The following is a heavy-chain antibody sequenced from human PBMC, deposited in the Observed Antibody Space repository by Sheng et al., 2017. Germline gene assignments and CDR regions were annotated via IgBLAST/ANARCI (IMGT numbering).Heavy chain of an antibody. V-gene: IGHV1-69*04. CDR2: IIPILGIA. Sequence: QVQLVQSGAEVKKPGSSVKVSCKASGGTFSSYAISWVRQAPGQGLEWMGGIIPILGIANYAQKFQGRVTITADKSTSTAYMELSSLRSEDTAVYYCARDQGVRGELELRDYYYYMDVWGKGTTVTVSS. J-gene: IGHJ6*03. CDR1: GGTFSSYA. D-gene: IGHD1-7*01. CDR3: ARDQGVRGELELRDYYYYMDV.